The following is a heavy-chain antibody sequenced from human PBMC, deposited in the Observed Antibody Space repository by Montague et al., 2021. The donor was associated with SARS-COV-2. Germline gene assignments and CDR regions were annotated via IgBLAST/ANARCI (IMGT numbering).Heavy chain of an antibody. CDR3: ATESIVGVVIYALAF. D-gene: IGHD3-3*02. CDR2: FDPEHGET. J-gene: IGHJ4*02. CDR1: GYTLNEGP. Sequence: SVKVSCKASGYTLNEGPIHWVRQAPGEGLEWMGSFDPEHGETVYTQKFQGRVTMTEDPSTETAYLELSNLISDDTAVYYCATESIVGVVIYALAFWGQGTLVTVSA. V-gene: IGHV1-24*01.